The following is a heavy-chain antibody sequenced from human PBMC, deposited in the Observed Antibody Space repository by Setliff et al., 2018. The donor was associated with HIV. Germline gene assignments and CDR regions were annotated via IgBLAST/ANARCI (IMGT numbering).Heavy chain of an antibody. J-gene: IGHJ5*02. D-gene: IGHD3-10*01. Sequence: PSETLSLTCTVSGGSIGSSSYYWGWIRQPPGKGLEWIGSIYYSGSTYYNPSLKSRVTISVDTSKNQFSLKLSSVTAADTAVYYCARVGDYGSGGWFDPWGQGTLVTVSS. CDR3: ARVGDYGSGGWFDP. CDR2: IYYSGST. CDR1: GGSIGSSSYY. V-gene: IGHV4-39*07.